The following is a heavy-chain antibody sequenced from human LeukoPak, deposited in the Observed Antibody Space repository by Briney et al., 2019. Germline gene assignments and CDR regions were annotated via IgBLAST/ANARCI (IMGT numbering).Heavy chain of an antibody. D-gene: IGHD3-22*01. J-gene: IGHJ4*02. CDR2: IYYSGST. CDR1: GGSISSSSYY. CDR3: ARVAWDSSGYYQYYFDY. V-gene: IGHV4-39*07. Sequence: PSETLSLTCTVSGGSISSSSYYWGWIRQPPGKGLEWIGSIYYSGSTYYNPSLKSRVTISVDTSKNQFSLKLSSVTAADTAVYYCARVAWDSSGYYQYYFDYWGQGTLVTVSS.